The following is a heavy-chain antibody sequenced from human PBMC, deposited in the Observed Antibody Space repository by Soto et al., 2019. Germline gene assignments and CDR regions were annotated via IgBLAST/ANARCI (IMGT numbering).Heavy chain of an antibody. Sequence: SLRLSCAASGFTVSSKYMSWVRQAPGKGLEWVSLIQSGGPTYYADSVKGRFTISRDNAKNSLYLQMNSLRAEDTAVYYCARETSVEEDFGSGGPSSVFVFWGKGTMVTV. CDR3: ARETSVEEDFGSGGPSSVFVF. CDR2: IQSGGPT. CDR1: GFTVSSKY. J-gene: IGHJ3*01. D-gene: IGHD3-3*01. V-gene: IGHV3-66*01.